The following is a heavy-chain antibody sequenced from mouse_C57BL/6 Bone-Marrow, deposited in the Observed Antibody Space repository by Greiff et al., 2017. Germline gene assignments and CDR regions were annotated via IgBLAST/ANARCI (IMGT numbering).Heavy chain of an antibody. CDR3: ASTAQASYYAMDY. CDR1: GYSFTGYF. V-gene: IGHV1-20*01. J-gene: IGHJ4*01. CDR2: INPYNGDT. D-gene: IGHD3-2*02. Sequence: EVKLVASGPELVKPGDSVKISCKASGYSFTGYFMNWVMQSHGKSLEWIGRINPYNGDTFYNQKFKGKATLTVDKSSSTAHMELRSLTSEDSAVYYWASTAQASYYAMDYWGQGTSVTVSS.